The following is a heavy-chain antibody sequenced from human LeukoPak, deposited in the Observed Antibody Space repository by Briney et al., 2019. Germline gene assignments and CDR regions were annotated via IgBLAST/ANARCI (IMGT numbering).Heavy chain of an antibody. V-gene: IGHV3-33*01. CDR2: IWYDGSNK. D-gene: IGHD5-12*01. CDR1: GFTFSSYG. J-gene: IGHJ4*02. CDR3: ASQYSGYDGYYFDY. Sequence: PGGSLRLSCAASGFTFSSYGMHWVRQAPGKGLEWVAVIWYDGSNKYYADSVKGRFTISRDNSENTLYLQMNSLRAEDTAVYYCASQYSGYDGYYFDYWGQGTLVTVSS.